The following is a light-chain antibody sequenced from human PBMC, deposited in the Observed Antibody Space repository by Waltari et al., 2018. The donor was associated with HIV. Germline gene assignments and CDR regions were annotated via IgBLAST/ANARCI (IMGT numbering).Light chain of an antibody. CDR1: QGISSW. CDR3: QQASSHPPLT. Sequence: DIQLTQSPSFLSASVGHRVTISCRASQGISSWLAWYQQRPGKSPRLLIFEASKLQSGVSSRFSGGGSQTDFTLTINDLQPEDCATYFCQQASSHPPLTFGGGTTIEIK. V-gene: IGKV1-12*01. J-gene: IGKJ4*01. CDR2: EAS.